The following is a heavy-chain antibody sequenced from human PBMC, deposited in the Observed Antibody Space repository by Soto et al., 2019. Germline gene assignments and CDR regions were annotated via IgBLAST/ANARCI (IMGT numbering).Heavy chain of an antibody. CDR3: AKKGSRYYYDSSGYIDP. CDR1: GFTFSSYA. V-gene: IGHV3-23*01. J-gene: IGHJ5*02. D-gene: IGHD3-22*01. Sequence: GGSLRLSCAASGFTFSSYAMSWVRQAPGKGLEWVSAISGSGGSTYYADSVKGRFTISRDNSKNTLYLQMNSLRAEDTAVHYCAKKGSRYYYDSSGYIDPWGQGTLVTVSS. CDR2: ISGSGGST.